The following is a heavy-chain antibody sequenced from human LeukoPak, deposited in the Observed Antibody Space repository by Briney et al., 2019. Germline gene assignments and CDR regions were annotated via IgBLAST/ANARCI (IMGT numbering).Heavy chain of an antibody. V-gene: IGHV1-8*01. CDR3: ARGGWSNDY. CDR1: GYPFTTWE. D-gene: IGHD6-19*01. J-gene: IGHJ4*02. Sequence: ASVKVSCKTSGYPFTTWEINWVRQAAGQGLEWMGWVHPNGGNTAYAQKFQGRVTMTRDTSISTAYMELSGLTSDDTAVYFCARGGWSNDYWGPGTLVTVSS. CDR2: VHPNGGNT.